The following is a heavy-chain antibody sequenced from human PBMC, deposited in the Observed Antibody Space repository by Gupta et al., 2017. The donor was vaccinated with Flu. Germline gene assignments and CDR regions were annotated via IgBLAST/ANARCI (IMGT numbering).Heavy chain of an antibody. J-gene: IGHJ4*02. Sequence: EVQLVESGGGLVKPGGSLRLSCAASGFTFSRYAMNWVRQAPGKGLEWVSSISSSSRHIYYADSVKGRFTISRDNAEDSVYLQMNSLRAEDTAVYYCASLIGDSSGLWDFLDYWGQGTLVTVSS. CDR1: GFTFSRYA. V-gene: IGHV3-21*01. D-gene: IGHD3-22*01. CDR2: ISSSSRHI. CDR3: ASLIGDSSGLWDFLDY.